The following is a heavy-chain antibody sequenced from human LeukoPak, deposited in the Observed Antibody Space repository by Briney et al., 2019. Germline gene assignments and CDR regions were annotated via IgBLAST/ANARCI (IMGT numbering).Heavy chain of an antibody. D-gene: IGHD2-2*01. Sequence: GASVKVSCKASGGTFSSYAISWVRQAPGQGLEWMGRIIPIFGTANYAQKFQGRVTITADESTSTAYMELSSLRSEDTAVYYCASTPPPDIVVVPAATYYMDVWGKGTTVTVSS. V-gene: IGHV1-69*15. CDR1: GGTFSSYA. CDR2: IIPIFGTA. CDR3: ASTPPPDIVVVPAATYYMDV. J-gene: IGHJ6*03.